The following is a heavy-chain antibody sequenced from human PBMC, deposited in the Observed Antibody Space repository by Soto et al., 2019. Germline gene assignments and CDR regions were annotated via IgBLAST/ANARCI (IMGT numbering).Heavy chain of an antibody. CDR2: IIPIFGTA. V-gene: IGHV1-69*13. CDR1: GGTFSSYA. Sequence: SVKVSCKASGGTFSSYAISWVRQAPGQGLEWMGGIIPIFGTANYAQKFQGRVTITADESTSTAYMELSSLRSEDTAVYYCARGSSSSSFVDYYYYYGMDVWGQGTTVTVS. CDR3: ARGSSSSSFVDYYYYYGMDV. J-gene: IGHJ6*02. D-gene: IGHD6-6*01.